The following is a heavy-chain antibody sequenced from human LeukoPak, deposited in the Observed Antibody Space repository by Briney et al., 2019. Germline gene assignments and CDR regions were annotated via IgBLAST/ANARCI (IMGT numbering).Heavy chain of an antibody. J-gene: IGHJ6*03. D-gene: IGHD2/OR15-2a*01. V-gene: IGHV4-39*07. CDR3: ARNMGKGIYGYYFYYYMDV. CDR1: GGSISSGTYY. Sequence: SETLSLTCTVSGGSISSGTYYWGWIRQPPGKGPEWIGSIYYSGRTYLNPSLKSRVTTSVDTSKNQLSLKLSSVTAADTAVYYCARNMGKGIYGYYFYYYMDVWGKGTTVTVSS. CDR2: IYYSGRT.